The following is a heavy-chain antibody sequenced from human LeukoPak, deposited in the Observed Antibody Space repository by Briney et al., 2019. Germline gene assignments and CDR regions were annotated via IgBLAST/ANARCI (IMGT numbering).Heavy chain of an antibody. D-gene: IGHD3-10*01. CDR1: GGSFSGYY. CDR3: ARDSGYGSGSYIPVGDY. Sequence: PSETLSLTCAVYGGSFSGYYCSWIRQPPGKGLEWIGEINHSGSTNYNPSLKSRVTISVDTSKNQFSLKLSSVTAADTAVYYCARDSGYGSGSYIPVGDYWGPGNLVTVSS. V-gene: IGHV4-34*01. J-gene: IGHJ4*02. CDR2: INHSGST.